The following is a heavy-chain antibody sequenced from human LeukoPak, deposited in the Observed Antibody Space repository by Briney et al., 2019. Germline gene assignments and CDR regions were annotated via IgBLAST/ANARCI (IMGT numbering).Heavy chain of an antibody. CDR2: IRYDGSNK. V-gene: IGHV3-30*02. Sequence: GGSLRLSCAASGFTFSSYGMHWVRQAPGKGLEWVAFIRYDGSNKYYADSVKGRFTISRDNSKNSLYLQMNSLRAEDTAVYYCARDYSDDFWSGLGTEFDYWGQGTLVTVSS. CDR1: GFTFSSYG. J-gene: IGHJ4*02. D-gene: IGHD3-3*01. CDR3: ARDYSDDFWSGLGTEFDY.